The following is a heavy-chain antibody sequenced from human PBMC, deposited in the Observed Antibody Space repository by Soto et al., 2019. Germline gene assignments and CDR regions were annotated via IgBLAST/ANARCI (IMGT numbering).Heavy chain of an antibody. CDR3: VRDGSKTLRDWFDP. CDR1: GGSISKFY. V-gene: IGHV4-4*07. J-gene: IGHJ5*02. D-gene: IGHD4-17*01. Sequence: QVQLQESGPGLLKASETLSLSCSVSGGSISKFYWSWIRKTAGKGLEWMGRVYATGTTDYNPSLRSRVTMSVDISKKTFSLRLTSMTAADTGVYYCVRDGSKTLRDWFDPWGQGKLVTVSS. CDR2: VYATGTT.